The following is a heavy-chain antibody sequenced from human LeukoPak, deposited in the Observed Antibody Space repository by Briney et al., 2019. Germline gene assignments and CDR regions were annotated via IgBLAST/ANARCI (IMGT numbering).Heavy chain of an antibody. V-gene: IGHV3-21*01. Sequence: GGSLRLSCTASGFTFSTYDMNWVRQAPGKRLEWVSSITSSSSYAFYADSVKGRFTISRDNAKSSLYLQMNNLRAEDTAVYYCARDPYSGHYGNDYYYYMDVWGKGTTVTISS. J-gene: IGHJ6*03. CDR3: ARDPYSGHYGNDYYYYMDV. CDR1: GFTFSTYD. CDR2: ITSSSSYA. D-gene: IGHD5-12*01.